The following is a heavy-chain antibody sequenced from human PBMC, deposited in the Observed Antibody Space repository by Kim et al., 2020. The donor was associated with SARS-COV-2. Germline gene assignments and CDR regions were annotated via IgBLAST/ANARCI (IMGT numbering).Heavy chain of an antibody. Sequence: SETLSLTCTVSGGSISSSSYYWGWIRQPPGKGLEWIGSIYYSRSTYYNPSLKSRVTISVDTSKNQFSLKLSSVTAADTAVYYCASGSSRFSWDDYWGQGTLVTVSS. D-gene: IGHD6-6*01. CDR1: GGSISSSSYY. V-gene: IGHV4-39*01. CDR3: ASGSSRFSWDDY. J-gene: IGHJ4*02. CDR2: IYYSRST.